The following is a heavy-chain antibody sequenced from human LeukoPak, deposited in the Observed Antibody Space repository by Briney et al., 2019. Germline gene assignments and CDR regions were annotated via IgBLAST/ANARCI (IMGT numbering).Heavy chain of an antibody. Sequence: GGSLRLSCVASGFTFNTYAMNWVRQAPGKGLEWVTYISSSSSTIYYADSVRGRFAISRDNAKNTLYLQMNSLRAEDTAVYYCAREEYYYDSSGYYRWFDPWGQGTLVTVSS. CDR3: AREEYYYDSSGYYRWFDP. J-gene: IGHJ5*02. CDR2: ISSSSSTI. CDR1: GFTFNTYA. V-gene: IGHV3-48*01. D-gene: IGHD3-22*01.